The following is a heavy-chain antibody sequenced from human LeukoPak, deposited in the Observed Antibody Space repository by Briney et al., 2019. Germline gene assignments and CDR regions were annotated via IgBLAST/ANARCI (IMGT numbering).Heavy chain of an antibody. CDR1: GGSTSNDY. Sequence: SETLSLTCIVSGGSTSNDYWSWIRQPPGKGLEWIGYIYYSGSTNYNPSLKSRVTISVDTSKNHFSLKLSSVTAADTAVYYCARGWGYFDYWGQGTLVTVSS. J-gene: IGHJ4*02. CDR2: IYYSGST. V-gene: IGHV4-59*01. CDR3: ARGWGYFDY. D-gene: IGHD3-16*01.